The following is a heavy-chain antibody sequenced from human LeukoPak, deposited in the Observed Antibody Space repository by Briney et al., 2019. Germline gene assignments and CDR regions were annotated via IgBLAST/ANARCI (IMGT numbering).Heavy chain of an antibody. D-gene: IGHD2-2*01. CDR1: GFTFSSYS. CDR3: AKDPLGYCSSTSCLPYYFDY. CDR2: ISSSSSTI. Sequence: GGSLRLSCAASGFTFSSYSMNWVRQAPGKGLEWVSYISSSSSTIYYADSVKGRFTISRDNAKNTLYLQMNSLRAEDTAVYYCAKDPLGYCSSTSCLPYYFDYWGQGTLVTVSS. V-gene: IGHV3-48*01. J-gene: IGHJ4*02.